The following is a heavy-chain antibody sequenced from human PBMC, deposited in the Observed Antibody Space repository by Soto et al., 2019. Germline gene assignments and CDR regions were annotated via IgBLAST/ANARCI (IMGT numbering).Heavy chain of an antibody. D-gene: IGHD2-15*01. CDR2: IYPGDSDT. J-gene: IGHJ6*03. Sequence: ESLKISCKGCGYIFTLYSTAWVRQMPGKGLEWMGIIYPGDSDTRYSPSFQGQVTISADKSISTAYLQWSSLKASDTAMYYCARHGYCSGGNCYGDNYYYMDVWGKGTTVTVSS. CDR3: ARHGYCSGGNCYGDNYYYMDV. V-gene: IGHV5-51*01. CDR1: GYIFTLYS.